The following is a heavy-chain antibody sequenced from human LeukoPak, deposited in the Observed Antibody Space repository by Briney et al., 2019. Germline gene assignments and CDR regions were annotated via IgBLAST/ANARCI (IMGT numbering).Heavy chain of an antibody. CDR3: AKRGDSGACNDY. Sequence: GGSLRLSCAASGFTFSSYSMRWVRQAPGKGLEWVSGISGSGGSTYYADSVKGRFTIFRDNPKNTLYLQMNSLRAEDTALYYCAKRGDSGACNDYWGQGTLVTVSS. J-gene: IGHJ4*02. V-gene: IGHV3-23*01. D-gene: IGHD2-21*01. CDR2: ISGSGGST. CDR1: GFTFSSYS.